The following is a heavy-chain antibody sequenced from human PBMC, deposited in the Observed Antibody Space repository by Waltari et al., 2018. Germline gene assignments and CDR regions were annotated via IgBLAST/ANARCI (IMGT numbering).Heavy chain of an antibody. Sequence: QVQLQESGPGLVKPSQTLSLTCTVSGGSISSGSYYWSWIRQPAGKGLEWIGRIYTSGSTNYNPPLKSRVTISVDTSKNQFSLKLSSVTAADTAVYYCARRCSSTSCYEGIDAFDIWGQGTMVTVSS. CDR3: ARRCSSTSCYEGIDAFDI. V-gene: IGHV4-61*02. J-gene: IGHJ3*02. D-gene: IGHD2-2*01. CDR1: GGSISSGSYY. CDR2: IYTSGST.